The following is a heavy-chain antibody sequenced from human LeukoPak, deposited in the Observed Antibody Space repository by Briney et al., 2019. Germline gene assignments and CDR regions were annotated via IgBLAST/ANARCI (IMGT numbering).Heavy chain of an antibody. J-gene: IGHJ4*02. CDR1: GGSITTYY. CDR3: ARDSSSGWNRAFDY. V-gene: IGHV4-59*01. CDR2: VYYSGST. Sequence: SETQSLTCTVSGGSITTYYWSWIRQPPGKGLEWIGYVYYSGSTNYNPSLKSRVAISVDTSKNQFSLKLSSVTAADTAVYYCARDSSSGWNRAFDYWGQGTLVTVSS. D-gene: IGHD6-19*01.